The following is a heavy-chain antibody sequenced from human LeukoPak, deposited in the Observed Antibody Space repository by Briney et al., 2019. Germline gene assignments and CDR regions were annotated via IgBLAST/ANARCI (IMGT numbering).Heavy chain of an antibody. CDR2: ISGSGAST. V-gene: IGHV3-23*01. J-gene: IGHJ3*02. D-gene: IGHD6-19*01. Sequence: GGSLRLSCAASGFTFSNSAMSWVRQAPGKGLEWVSAISGSGASTYYADSVKGRFAISRDNSKNTLYLQMNSLRAEDTAVYYCAKASSGYSSGRDAFDIWGQGTMVTVSS. CDR1: GFTFSNSA. CDR3: AKASSGYSSGRDAFDI.